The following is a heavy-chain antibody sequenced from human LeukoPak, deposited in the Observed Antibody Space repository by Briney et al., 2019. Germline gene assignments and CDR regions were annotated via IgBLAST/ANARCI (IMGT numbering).Heavy chain of an antibody. CDR1: GYSISSGYY. J-gene: IGHJ5*02. V-gene: IGHV4-38-2*02. CDR2: ICHSGST. D-gene: IGHD6-6*01. Sequence: SETPSLTCTVSGYSISSGYYWGWIRQPPGKGLEWIGSICHSGSTYYNPSLKSRVTISVDTSKNQFSLKLSSVTAADTAVYYCARDQYSSSSGWFDPWGQGTLVTVSS. CDR3: ARDQYSSSSGWFDP.